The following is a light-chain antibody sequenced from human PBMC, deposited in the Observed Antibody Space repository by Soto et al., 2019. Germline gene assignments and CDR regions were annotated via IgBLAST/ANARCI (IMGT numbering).Light chain of an antibody. V-gene: IGKV3-20*01. CDR1: QSVSSSY. CDR3: QQYGSSLMYT. CDR2: GAS. Sequence: EIVLTQSPGTLSLSPGERATLSCRASQSVSSSYLAWYHQKPGQAPRLLIYGASSRATGIPDRFSGSGSGTDFTLTISRLEPADFSVYYCQQYGSSLMYTFGQGTKLDIK. J-gene: IGKJ2*01.